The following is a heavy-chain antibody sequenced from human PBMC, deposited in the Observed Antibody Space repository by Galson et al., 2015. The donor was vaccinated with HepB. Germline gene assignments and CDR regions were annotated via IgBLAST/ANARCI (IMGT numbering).Heavy chain of an antibody. CDR2: ISGSGGNT. CDR3: AKSRQLVFYAMDV. CDR1: GFTFSSYA. D-gene: IGHD6-13*01. V-gene: IGHV3-23*01. J-gene: IGHJ6*02. Sequence: LRLSCAASGFTFSSYAMNWVRQAPGKGLEWVSAISGSGGNTYYADSVKGRFTISRDNSKNTLYVQMNSLRAEDTAVYYCAKSRQLVFYAMDVWGQGTTVTVSS.